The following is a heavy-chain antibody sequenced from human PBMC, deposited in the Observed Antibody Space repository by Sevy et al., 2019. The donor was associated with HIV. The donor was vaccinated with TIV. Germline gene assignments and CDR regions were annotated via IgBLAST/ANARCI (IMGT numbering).Heavy chain of an antibody. CDR2: IIPIFGTA. D-gene: IGHD2-2*02. CDR3: ARDREGYCSSTSCYTLDY. J-gene: IGHJ4*02. CDR1: GGTFSSYA. Sequence: ASVKVSCKASGGTFSSYAISWVRQAPGQGLEWMGGIIPIFGTANYAQKFQGRVTITADESTSTAYMELSSLRSEDTAVYYCARDREGYCSSTSCYTLDYRGQGTLVTVSS. V-gene: IGHV1-69*13.